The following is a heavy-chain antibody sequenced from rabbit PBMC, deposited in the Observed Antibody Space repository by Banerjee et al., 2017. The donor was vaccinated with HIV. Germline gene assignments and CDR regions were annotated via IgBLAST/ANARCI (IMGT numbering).Heavy chain of an antibody. CDR3: ARDLAGVIGWNFNL. D-gene: IGHD4-1*01. CDR2: INSTSGIT. V-gene: IGHV1S45*01. CDR1: GFSFCNKDV. J-gene: IGHJ4*01. Sequence: QELVEGRGVVPVLPELSLALPCTVSGFSFCNKDVMCWVRQAPGKGLEWIACINSTSGITVYASWAKGRFTVSRTSSTTVALQMPSLTAADTATYFCARDLAGVIGWNFNLWGPGTLVTVS.